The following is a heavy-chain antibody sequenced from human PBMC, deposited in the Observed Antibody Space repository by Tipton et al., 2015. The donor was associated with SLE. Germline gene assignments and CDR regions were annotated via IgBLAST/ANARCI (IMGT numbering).Heavy chain of an antibody. CDR1: GFTFSTYA. J-gene: IGHJ4*02. V-gene: IGHV3-30*04. CDR3: AKADRGSAFGVPGDY. Sequence: SLRLSCAASGFTFSTYAMHWVRQAPGKGLEWVAVISSGGTNEYYADSVKGRFTISRDNSRNSLSLQMNSLSADDTAVYYCAKADRGSAFGVPGDYWGQGTLVTVSS. CDR2: ISSGGTNE. D-gene: IGHD3-3*01.